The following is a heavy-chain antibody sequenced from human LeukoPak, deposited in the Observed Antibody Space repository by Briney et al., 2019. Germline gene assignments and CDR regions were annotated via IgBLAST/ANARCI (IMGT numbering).Heavy chain of an antibody. CDR1: GYTFTGYY. Sequence: GASVKVSCKASGYTFTGYYMHWVRQAPGQGLEWMGWINPNSGGTNYEQKFQGRVTMTRDTSISTAYMELSRLRSDDTAVYYCARVADIVVVVAATRRCWFDPGGQGTLGTVSA. J-gene: IGHJ5*02. CDR2: INPNSGGT. D-gene: IGHD2-15*01. V-gene: IGHV1-2*02. CDR3: ARVADIVVVVAATRRCWFDP.